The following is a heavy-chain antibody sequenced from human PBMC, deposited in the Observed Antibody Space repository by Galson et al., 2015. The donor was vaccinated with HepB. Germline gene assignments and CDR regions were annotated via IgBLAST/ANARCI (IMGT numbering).Heavy chain of an antibody. CDR3: ARMGQQLAGHDAFDI. CDR2: IDWDDDK. D-gene: IGHD6-13*01. V-gene: IGHV2-70*01. J-gene: IGHJ3*02. CDR1: GFSLSTSGMC. Sequence: LVKPTQPLTLTCTFSGFSLSTSGMCVSWIRQPPGKALEWLALIDWDDDKYYSTSLKTRLTISKDTSKNQVVLTMTNMDPVDTATYYCARMGQQLAGHDAFDIWGQGTMVTVSS.